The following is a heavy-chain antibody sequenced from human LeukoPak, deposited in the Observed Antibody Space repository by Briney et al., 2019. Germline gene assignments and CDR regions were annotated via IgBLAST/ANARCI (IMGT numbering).Heavy chain of an antibody. V-gene: IGHV3-33*06. Sequence: GGSLRLSCAASGFTFSVYGMHWVRQAPGKGLEWVAVIWYDGSNKYYADSVKGRFTISRDNSKSTLYLQMNSLRAEDTAVYYCAKEKDILTGYFTHYAFDIWGQGTMVTVSS. CDR3: AKEKDILTGYFTHYAFDI. CDR2: IWYDGSNK. D-gene: IGHD3-9*01. J-gene: IGHJ3*02. CDR1: GFTFSVYG.